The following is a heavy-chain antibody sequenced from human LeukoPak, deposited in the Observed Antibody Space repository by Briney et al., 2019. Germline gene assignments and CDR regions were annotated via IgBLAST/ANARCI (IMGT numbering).Heavy chain of an antibody. CDR1: GYTFTCYY. J-gene: IGHJ4*02. CDR3: ARETIAAAGIDY. Sequence: ASVKVSCKASGYTFTCYYMHWVRQAPGQGLEWMGRINPNSGGTNYAQKFQGRVTMTRDTSISTAYMELSRLRSDDTAVYYCARETIAAAGIDYWGQGTLVTVSS. D-gene: IGHD6-13*01. CDR2: INPNSGGT. V-gene: IGHV1-2*06.